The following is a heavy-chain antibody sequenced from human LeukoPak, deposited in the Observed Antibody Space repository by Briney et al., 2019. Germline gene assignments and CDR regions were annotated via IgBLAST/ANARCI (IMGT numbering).Heavy chain of an antibody. V-gene: IGHV4-4*02. CDR3: TRENRPFCPFAY. J-gene: IGHJ4*02. CDR2: ISHSGTT. D-gene: IGHD2/OR15-2a*01. CDR1: GGSIDITNY. Sequence: SETLSLTCGVSGGSIDITNYWSWVRQAPGKGLEWSGEISHSGTTNYHPSLRSRVTMFLDRANNQFSLSLTSATAADSAVYYCTRENRPFCPFAYWGQGVLVTASS.